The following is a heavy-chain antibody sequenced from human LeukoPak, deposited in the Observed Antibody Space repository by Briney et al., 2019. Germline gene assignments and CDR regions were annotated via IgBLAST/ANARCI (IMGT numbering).Heavy chain of an antibody. Sequence: GASVNVSFKASGYTFTSYYMHGVRQPPGQGLECMGIINPSGRSTSYAKKFQGRVTMTRDTSTSTVYMELSSLRSEDTAVYYCARDMSSSWYWFDPWGQGTLVTVSS. V-gene: IGHV1-46*01. J-gene: IGHJ5*02. CDR2: INPSGRST. D-gene: IGHD6-13*01. CDR3: ARDMSSSWYWFDP. CDR1: GYTFTSYY.